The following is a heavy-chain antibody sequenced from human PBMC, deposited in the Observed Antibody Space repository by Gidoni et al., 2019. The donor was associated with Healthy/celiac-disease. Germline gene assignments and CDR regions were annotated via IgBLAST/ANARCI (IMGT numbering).Heavy chain of an antibody. CDR1: GFTFSSYW. J-gene: IGHJ5*02. V-gene: IGHV3-7*01. Sequence: EVQLVESGGGLVQPGGSLRLSCAASGFTFSSYWMSWVRKAPGKGLEWVANIKQDGSEKYYVDSVKGRFTISRDNAKNSLYLQMNSLRAEDTAVYYCARDQIVYTNWFDPWGQGTLVTVSS. CDR2: IKQDGSEK. D-gene: IGHD2-8*01. CDR3: ARDQIVYTNWFDP.